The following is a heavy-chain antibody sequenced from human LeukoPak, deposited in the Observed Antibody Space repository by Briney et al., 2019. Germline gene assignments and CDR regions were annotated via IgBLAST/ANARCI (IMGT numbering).Heavy chain of an antibody. J-gene: IGHJ4*02. D-gene: IGHD1-26*01. V-gene: IGHV3-23*01. CDR1: GFTFSSYA. CDR3: AKGLVGATIGYFDY. Sequence: PGGSLRLSCAASGFTFSSYAMSWVRQTPGKGLEWVSAISGSGGSTYYADSVKGRFTISRDNSKNTLYLQMNSLRAEDTAVYCCAKGLVGATIGYFDYWGQGTLVTVSS. CDR2: ISGSGGST.